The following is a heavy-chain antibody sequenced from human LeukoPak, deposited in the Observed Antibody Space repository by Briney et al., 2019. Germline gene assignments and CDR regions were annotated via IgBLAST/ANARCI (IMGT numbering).Heavy chain of an antibody. Sequence: GRSLRLSCAASGFTFSSYGMHWVRQAPGKGLEWVAVISYDGSNKYYADSVKGRFTISRDNSKNTLYLQMNSLRAEDTAVYYCAKDRSGWLVRGGYYFDYWGQGTQVTVSS. J-gene: IGHJ4*02. CDR2: ISYDGSNK. CDR1: GFTFSSYG. V-gene: IGHV3-30*18. CDR3: AKDRSGWLVRGGYYFDY. D-gene: IGHD6-19*01.